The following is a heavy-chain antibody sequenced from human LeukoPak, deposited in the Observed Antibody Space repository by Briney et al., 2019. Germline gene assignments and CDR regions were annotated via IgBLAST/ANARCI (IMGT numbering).Heavy chain of an antibody. J-gene: IGHJ4*02. D-gene: IGHD3-16*02. CDR2: INPRGGST. CDR3: AKELKHLGELSLFDY. V-gene: IGHV1-46*01. CDR1: GYTFTSYY. Sequence: ASVKVSCKASGYTFTSYYMHWVRQAPGQGLEWMGIINPRGGSTSYAQKFQGRVTMTRDTSTSTVYMELSSLRSEDTAVYYCAKELKHLGELSLFDYWGQGTLVTVSS.